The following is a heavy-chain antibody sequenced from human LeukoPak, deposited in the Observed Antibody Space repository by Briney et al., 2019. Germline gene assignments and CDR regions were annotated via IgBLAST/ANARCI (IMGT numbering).Heavy chain of an antibody. CDR2: ISYDGSNK. Sequence: GGSLRLSCAASGFTFSSYAMSWVRQAPGKGLEWVAVISYDGSNKYYADSVKGRFTISRDNSKNTLYLQMNSLRAEDTAVYYCASGYYDSSGYYYPLDYWGQGTLVTVSS. CDR3: ASGYYDSSGYYYPLDY. D-gene: IGHD3-22*01. J-gene: IGHJ4*02. V-gene: IGHV3-30-3*01. CDR1: GFTFSSYA.